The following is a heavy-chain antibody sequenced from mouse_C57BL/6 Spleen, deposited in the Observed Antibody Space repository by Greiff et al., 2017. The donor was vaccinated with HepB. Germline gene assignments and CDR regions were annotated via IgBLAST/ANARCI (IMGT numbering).Heavy chain of an antibody. D-gene: IGHD1-1*01. Sequence: EVQLVESGGGLVKPGGSLKLSCAASGFTFSDYGMHWVRQAPEKGLEWVAYISSGSSTIYYADTVKGRFTISRDNAKNTLFLQMTSLRSEDTAMYYCARDYGSSYEGYYFDYWGQGTTLTVSS. CDR3: ARDYGSSYEGYYFDY. J-gene: IGHJ2*01. CDR2: ISSGSSTI. CDR1: GFTFSDYG. V-gene: IGHV5-17*01.